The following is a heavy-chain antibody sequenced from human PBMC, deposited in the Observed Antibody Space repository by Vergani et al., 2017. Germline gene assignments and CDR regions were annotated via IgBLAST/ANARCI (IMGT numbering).Heavy chain of an antibody. J-gene: IGHJ5*01. Sequence: QVQLKESGPGLVRPSETLSLTCVVPGFSITRGFYWAWIRQSPGKAPEWMGSIYNSGSTYYHPHLKSRVIISVDTSNNHFSLALNSGTAADTAVYFCARGGSGYYFRTAWFDFWGQGTLVTVSS. CDR2: IYNSGST. D-gene: IGHD3-22*01. CDR1: GFSITRGFY. CDR3: ARGGSGYYFRTAWFDF. V-gene: IGHV4-38-2*01.